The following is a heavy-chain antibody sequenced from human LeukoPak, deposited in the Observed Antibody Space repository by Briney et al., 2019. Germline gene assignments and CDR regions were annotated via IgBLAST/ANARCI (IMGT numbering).Heavy chain of an antibody. D-gene: IGHD3-22*01. Sequence: GSLRLSCAASGFTFSSYAMGWVRQAPGKGLGWVSAISGSGGSTYYADSVKGRFTISRDNSKNTLYLQMNSLRAEDTAVYYCAKDYYDSSGYPLEDAFDIWGQGTMVTVSS. V-gene: IGHV3-23*01. CDR3: AKDYYDSSGYPLEDAFDI. J-gene: IGHJ3*02. CDR2: ISGSGGST. CDR1: GFTFSSYA.